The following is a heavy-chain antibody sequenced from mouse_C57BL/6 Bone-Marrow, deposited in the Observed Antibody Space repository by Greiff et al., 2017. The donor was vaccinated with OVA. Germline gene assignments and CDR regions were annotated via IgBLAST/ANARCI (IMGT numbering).Heavy chain of an antibody. CDR2: IDPNGGGT. CDR1: GYTFTSYW. D-gene: IGHD2-5*01. V-gene: IGHV1-72*01. CDR3: ARGYSNYLYYFDY. Sequence: QVQLQQPGAELVKPGASVKLSCTASGYTFTSYWMPWVKQTPGRGLEWIGSIDPNGGGTNYNDKFKSKATLTVDKPTNTAYMQLSSLTSEDSAVYYCARGYSNYLYYFDYGGQGNTLTVSA. J-gene: IGHJ2*01.